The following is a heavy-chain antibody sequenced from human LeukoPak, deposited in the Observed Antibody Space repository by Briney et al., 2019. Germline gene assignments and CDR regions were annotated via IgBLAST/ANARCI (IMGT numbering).Heavy chain of an antibody. CDR2: ISSSGYI. CDR1: GFTFSYYS. V-gene: IGHV3-21*01. Sequence: PGGSLRLSCAASGFTFSYYSMNWVRQAPGKGLEWVSSISSSGYISYADSVKGRFTISRDNAKNSLYLQMNSLRAEDTAVYYCARTPGYSSGRYYFDYWGQGTLVTVSS. D-gene: IGHD6-19*01. CDR3: ARTPGYSSGRYYFDY. J-gene: IGHJ4*02.